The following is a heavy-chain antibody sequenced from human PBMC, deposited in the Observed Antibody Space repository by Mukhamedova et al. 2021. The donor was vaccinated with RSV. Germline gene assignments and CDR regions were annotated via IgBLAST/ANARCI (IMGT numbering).Heavy chain of an antibody. D-gene: IGHD3-22*01. Sequence: YDGSNKYYADSVKGRFTISRDISKNTLYLQMNSLRAEDTAVYYCTDSSGYHDAFDIWGQGTMVTVSS. J-gene: IGHJ3*02. CDR2: YDGSNK. V-gene: IGHV3-30-3*01. CDR3: TDSSGYHDAFDI.